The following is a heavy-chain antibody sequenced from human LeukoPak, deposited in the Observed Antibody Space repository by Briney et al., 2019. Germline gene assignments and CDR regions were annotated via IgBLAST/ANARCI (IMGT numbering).Heavy chain of an antibody. CDR2: TRSKAYGGTT. Sequence: GGSLRLSCTASGFTFGDYAMSWVRQAPGKGLEWVGFTRSKAYGGTTEYAASVKGRFTISRDDSKSIAYLQMNSLKTEDTAVYYCTGINEDGYSGYEPVDYWGQGTLVTVSS. CDR1: GFTFGDYA. D-gene: IGHD5-12*01. V-gene: IGHV3-49*04. J-gene: IGHJ4*02. CDR3: TGINEDGYSGYEPVDY.